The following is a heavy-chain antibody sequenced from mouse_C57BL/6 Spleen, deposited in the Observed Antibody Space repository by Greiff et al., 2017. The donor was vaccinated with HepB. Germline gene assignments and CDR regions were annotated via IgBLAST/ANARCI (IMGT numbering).Heavy chain of an antibody. D-gene: IGHD1-1*01. V-gene: IGHV1S81*02. J-gene: IGHJ2*01. CDR1: GYTSPSYW. CDR3: ARIKKIVATYFDY. Sequence: VQLQQSGADLVKAGASVKMSCKASGYTSPSYWMHWVKQRLGKGLEWFAETNPTNGRTYYNEKFKSKATLTVDKSSSTAYMLLSGPTFEDSAVYYCARIKKIVATYFDYWGQGTTLTVSS. CDR2: TNPTNGRT.